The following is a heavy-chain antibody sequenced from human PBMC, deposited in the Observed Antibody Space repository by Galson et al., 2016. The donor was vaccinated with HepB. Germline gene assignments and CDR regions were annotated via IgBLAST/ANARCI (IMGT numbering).Heavy chain of an antibody. Sequence: SLRLSCAASGFSVGSKYMAWVRQAPGERPEWISVISASGGPSYADSVRGRFTISRHTSKNMISLQLSGLRTNDTAVYFCATEGLIPRTSDNWGQGTLVTVSS. D-gene: IGHD1-14*01. V-gene: IGHV3-53*01. CDR1: GFSVGSKY. CDR2: ISASGGP. J-gene: IGHJ4*02. CDR3: ATEGLIPRTSDN.